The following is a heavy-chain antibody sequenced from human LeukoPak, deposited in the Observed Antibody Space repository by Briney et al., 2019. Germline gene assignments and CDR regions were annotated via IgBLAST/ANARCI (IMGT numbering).Heavy chain of an antibody. J-gene: IGHJ4*02. CDR1: GYTFTGYY. V-gene: IGHV1-2*02. CDR3: ARDLGVYDSRGYYPDY. D-gene: IGHD3-22*01. Sequence: ASVKVSFKASGYTFTGYYMHWVRQAPGQGLEWMGWINPNSGGTNYAQKFQGRVTMTRDTSISTAYMELSRLRSDDTAVYYCARDLGVYDSRGYYPDYWGQGTLVTVSS. CDR2: INPNSGGT.